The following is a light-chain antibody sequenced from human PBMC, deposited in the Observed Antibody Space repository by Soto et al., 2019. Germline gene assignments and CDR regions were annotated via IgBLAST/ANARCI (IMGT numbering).Light chain of an antibody. CDR2: DAS. J-gene: IGKJ1*01. V-gene: IGKV3-11*01. Sequence: EVVLTQSPVTLSLSPGQRATLSCRASQSISSNLAWYQQKPGQAPRLLISDASNRATGIPARFSGSGSGTDFTLTISSLEPEDFGVYYCQQRSNWPPEWTFGQGTKVDNK. CDR3: QQRSNWPPEWT. CDR1: QSISSN.